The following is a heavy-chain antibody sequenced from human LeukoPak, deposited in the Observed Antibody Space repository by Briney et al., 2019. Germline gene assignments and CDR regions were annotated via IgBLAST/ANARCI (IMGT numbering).Heavy chain of an antibody. CDR2: INSDGSAT. J-gene: IGHJ6*02. CDR3: TRDHGLDV. V-gene: IGHV3-74*01. CDR1: GFTFSSYA. Sequence: GGSLRLSCAASGFTFSSYAMSWVRQAPGKGLMWVSQINSDGSATSCADPVKGRCTISRDNAKNMLYLEMNSLRVEDTAVYFCTRDHGLDVWGQGTTVTVSS.